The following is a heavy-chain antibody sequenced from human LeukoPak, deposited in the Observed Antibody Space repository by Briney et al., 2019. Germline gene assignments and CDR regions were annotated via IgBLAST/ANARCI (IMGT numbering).Heavy chain of an antibody. CDR1: GGSISSYY. J-gene: IGHJ4*02. Sequence: SETLSLTCTVSGGSISSYYWSWIRQPAGKGLEWIGRIYTSGSTNYNPSLKSRVTISVDTSKNQFSLKLSSVTAADTAVYYCAREGPMVATLDYWGQGTLVTVSS. D-gene: IGHD5-12*01. CDR2: IYTSGST. V-gene: IGHV4-4*07. CDR3: AREGPMVATLDY.